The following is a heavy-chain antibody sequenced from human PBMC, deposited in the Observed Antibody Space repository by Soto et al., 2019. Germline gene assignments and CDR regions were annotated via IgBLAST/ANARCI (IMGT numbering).Heavy chain of an antibody. CDR3: AHPRGYGVFDAVDI. Sequence: HPGGSLRLSCAASGFMFSTYAMNWVRQTPGKGLEWVSAISSSGDSTYYAESVRGRLTISRDDSINTLYLQMRSLRPEDTAVYYCAHPRGYGVFDAVDIWGQGTMVTVSS. J-gene: IGHJ3*02. CDR1: GFMFSTYA. CDR2: ISSSGDST. D-gene: IGHD4-17*01. V-gene: IGHV3-23*01.